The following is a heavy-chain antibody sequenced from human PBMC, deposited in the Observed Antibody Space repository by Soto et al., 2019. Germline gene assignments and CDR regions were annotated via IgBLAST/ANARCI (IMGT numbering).Heavy chain of an antibody. CDR3: ARAGSWYGHSYYYYGMDV. J-gene: IGHJ6*02. CDR1: GFTFSDYY. CDR2: ISSSGSTI. V-gene: IGHV3-11*04. Sequence: PGGSLRLSCAASGFTFSDYYMSWIRQAPGKGLEWVSYISSSGSTIYYVDSVKGRFTISRDNAKNSLYLQMNSLRAEDTAVYYCARAGSWYGHSYYYYGMDVWCQGTMVTVSS. D-gene: IGHD6-13*01.